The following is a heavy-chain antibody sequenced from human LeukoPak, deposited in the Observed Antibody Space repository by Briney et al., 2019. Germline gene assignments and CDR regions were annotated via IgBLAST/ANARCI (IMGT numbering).Heavy chain of an antibody. CDR1: GASISSGSYY. J-gene: IGHJ6*02. CDR2: IDYSGST. CDR3: ARDATVASYYGMDV. V-gene: IGHV4-61*01. D-gene: IGHD4-23*01. Sequence: PSETLSLTCAVSGASISSGSYYWGWIRQPPGKGLEWIGYIDYSGSTNYNPSLKSRVTISLDTSKNQFSLKLSSVTAADTAVYYCARDATVASYYGMDVWGQGTTVIVSS.